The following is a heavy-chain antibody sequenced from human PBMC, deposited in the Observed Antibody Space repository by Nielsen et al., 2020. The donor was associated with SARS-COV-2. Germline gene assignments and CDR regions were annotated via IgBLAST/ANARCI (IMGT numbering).Heavy chain of an antibody. D-gene: IGHD3-10*01. CDR3: ARDRLWVGEVS. Sequence: GESLKISCEASGFTFSIYSMNWVRQAPGKGLEWVAVISSDGNKKNYVDSVKGRFTISRDNSKSTLYLQMNSLRPDDTAVYFCARDRLWVGEVSWGQGTLVTVSS. J-gene: IGHJ5*02. V-gene: IGHV3-30*03. CDR1: GFTFSIYS. CDR2: ISSDGNKK.